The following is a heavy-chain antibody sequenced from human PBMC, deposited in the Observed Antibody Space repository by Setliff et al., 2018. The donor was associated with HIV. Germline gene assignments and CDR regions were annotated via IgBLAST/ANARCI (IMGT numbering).Heavy chain of an antibody. V-gene: IGHV1-18*01. D-gene: IGHD4-17*01. CDR3: ARDNYDDYSRVQMDV. Sequence: ASVKVSCKASGYTFTDYPVHWVRQAPGQRLEWMGWISAYKGKTNYAQKFQGRISMTTDTSTSTAYMELRSLRSDDTAVYYCARDNYDDYSRVQMDVWGKGTTVTVSS. CDR2: ISAYKGKT. CDR1: GYTFTDYP. J-gene: IGHJ6*04.